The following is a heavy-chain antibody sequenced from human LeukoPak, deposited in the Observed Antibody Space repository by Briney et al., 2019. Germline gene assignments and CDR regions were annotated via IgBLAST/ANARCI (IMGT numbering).Heavy chain of an antibody. CDR3: ARNSSYYNTGGFDY. J-gene: IGHJ4*02. CDR1: GASIRGSSYY. Sequence: PSETLSVTCTVSGASIRGSSYYWAWIRQTPGKGLEWIGSIYYSGSTHYTPSLKSRLTMSVDTSKNQFSLRVSSVTAADTAVYYCARNSSYYNTGGFDYWGQGILVTVSS. CDR2: IYYSGST. D-gene: IGHD3-10*01. V-gene: IGHV4-39*01.